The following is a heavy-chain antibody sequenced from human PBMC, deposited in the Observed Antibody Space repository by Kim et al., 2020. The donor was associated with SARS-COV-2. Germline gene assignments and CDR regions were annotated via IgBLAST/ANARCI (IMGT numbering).Heavy chain of an antibody. Sequence: KSRVTISVDTSKNQFSLKLSSVTAADTAVYYCARRWDGDYLYYYYYGMDVWGQGTTVTVSS. CDR3: ARRWDGDYLYYYYYGMDV. D-gene: IGHD4-17*01. J-gene: IGHJ6*02. V-gene: IGHV4-39*01.